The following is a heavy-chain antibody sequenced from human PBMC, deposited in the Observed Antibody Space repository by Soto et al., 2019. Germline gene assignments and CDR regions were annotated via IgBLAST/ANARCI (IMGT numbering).Heavy chain of an antibody. CDR1: GFTFSSYA. Sequence: GGSLRLSCAASGFTFSSYAMHWVRQAPGKGLEWVAVISYDGSNKYYADSVKGRFTISRDNSKNTLYLHMNSLRAEDTAVYYCARGRMVRGVLWFDPWGQGTLVTVSS. CDR3: ARGRMVRGVLWFDP. D-gene: IGHD3-10*01. V-gene: IGHV3-30-3*01. J-gene: IGHJ5*02. CDR2: ISYDGSNK.